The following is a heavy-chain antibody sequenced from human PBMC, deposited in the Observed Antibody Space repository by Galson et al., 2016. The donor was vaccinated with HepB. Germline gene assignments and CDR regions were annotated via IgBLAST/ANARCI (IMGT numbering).Heavy chain of an antibody. J-gene: IGHJ4*02. D-gene: IGHD1-14*01. V-gene: IGHV1-18*01. CDR2: ISGYNGDT. Sequence: SVKVSCKASSYTFSNYGVSWVRQAPGQGLEWLGWISGYNGDTNYAPNFQARFTMTTDTSTNTANMELKNLASDDTAVYYCASDAGTGIDYWGQGTLVTVSS. CDR1: SYTFSNYG. CDR3: ASDAGTGIDY.